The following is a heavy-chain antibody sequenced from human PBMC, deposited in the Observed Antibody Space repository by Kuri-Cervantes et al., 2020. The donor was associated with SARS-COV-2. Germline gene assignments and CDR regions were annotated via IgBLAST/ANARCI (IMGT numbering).Heavy chain of an antibody. D-gene: IGHD4-17*01. CDR3: ARDRGDYVSYYYGMDV. CDR2: IYSGGST. V-gene: IGHV3-66*01. J-gene: IGHJ6*02. Sequence: GESLKISCAASGFTVSSNYMSWVRQAPGKGLEWVSVIYSGGSTYYADSVKGRFTISRDNSKNTLYLQMNSLRAEDTAVYYCARDRGDYVSYYYGMDVWGQGTTVTVSS. CDR1: GFTVSSNY.